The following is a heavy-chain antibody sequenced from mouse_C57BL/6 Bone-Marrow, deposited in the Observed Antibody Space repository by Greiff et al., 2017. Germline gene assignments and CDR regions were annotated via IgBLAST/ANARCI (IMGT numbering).Heavy chain of an antibody. CDR1: GYTFTSYW. V-gene: IGHV1-53*01. J-gene: IGHJ1*03. Sequence: QVQLQQPGTELVKPGASVKLSCKASGYTFTSYWMHWVKQRPGQGLEWIGNINPSNGGTNYNEKFKSKATLTVDKSSSTAYLQLSSLTSEDSAVYYCARLLTGTYWYFDVWGTGTTVTVSS. CDR2: INPSNGGT. D-gene: IGHD4-1*01. CDR3: ARLLTGTYWYFDV.